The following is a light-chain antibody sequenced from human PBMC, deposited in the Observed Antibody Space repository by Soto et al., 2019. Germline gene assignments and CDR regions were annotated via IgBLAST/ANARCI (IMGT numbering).Light chain of an antibody. CDR1: QSISTF. V-gene: IGKV1-39*01. CDR2: AAS. J-gene: IGKJ4*01. CDR3: QESFTTRPT. Sequence: DIQMTQSPSSLSASVGDRVTITCRASQSISTFLNWYQQKPGKAPNLLIFAASSLQSGVPSRFSGSGSGTDCTLTISGLQPEDYGTDYCQESFTTRPTFGGGTKVDIK.